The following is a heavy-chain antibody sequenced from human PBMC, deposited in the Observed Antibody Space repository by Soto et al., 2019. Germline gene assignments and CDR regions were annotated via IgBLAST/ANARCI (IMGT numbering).Heavy chain of an antibody. Sequence: GGSLRLSCAASGFTFSSYAMHWVRQAPGKGLEWVAVISYDGSNKYYADSVKGRFTISRDNSKNTLYLQMNSLRAEDTAVYYCAREGGSYIFSGYYYYYGMDVWGQGTTVTVSS. V-gene: IGHV3-30-3*01. J-gene: IGHJ6*02. D-gene: IGHD1-26*01. CDR1: GFTFSSYA. CDR2: ISYDGSNK. CDR3: AREGGSYIFSGYYYYYGMDV.